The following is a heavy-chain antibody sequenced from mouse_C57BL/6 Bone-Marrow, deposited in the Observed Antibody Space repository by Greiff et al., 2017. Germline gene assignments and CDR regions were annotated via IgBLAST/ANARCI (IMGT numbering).Heavy chain of an antibody. J-gene: IGHJ1*03. Sequence: QVQLQQSGAELVKPGASVKISCKASGYAFSSYWMNWVKQRPGKGLEWIGQIYPGDGDTNYNGKFKGKATLTADTASSTAYMQLSSLTSEDSAVYFCARGGVYYGSRHWYFDVWGTGTTVTVSS. D-gene: IGHD1-1*01. CDR1: GYAFSSYW. CDR3: ARGGVYYGSRHWYFDV. CDR2: IYPGDGDT. V-gene: IGHV1-80*01.